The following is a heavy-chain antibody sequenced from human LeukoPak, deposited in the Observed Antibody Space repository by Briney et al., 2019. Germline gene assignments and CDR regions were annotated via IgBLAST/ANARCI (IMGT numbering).Heavy chain of an antibody. CDR3: ARDPGYCIDVTCASWFDP. V-gene: IGHV1-18*01. Sequence: ASVKVSRQPSGYTFTRYGITWVRQARAQGLEWMGWIPDYNDKTSDAQTLQGRLRRTTDTYTNTAYMELRSLRSDDTAVYSCARDPGYCIDVTCASWFDPWGQGTLVTVSS. J-gene: IGHJ5*02. D-gene: IGHD2-15*01. CDR1: GYTFTRYG. CDR2: IPDYNDKT.